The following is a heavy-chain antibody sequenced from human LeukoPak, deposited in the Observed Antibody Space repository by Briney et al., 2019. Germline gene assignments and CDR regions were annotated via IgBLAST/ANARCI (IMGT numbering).Heavy chain of an antibody. J-gene: IGHJ4*02. CDR3: AKGVAPDY. V-gene: IGHV3-23*01. Sequence: ETLSLTCAVSGYSISSGYYWGWIRQPPGKGLEWVSAISGSGGSTYYADSVKGRFTISRDNSKNTLYLQMNSLRAEDTAVYYCAKGVAPDYWGQGTLVTVSS. CDR2: ISGSGGST. D-gene: IGHD3-3*01. CDR1: GYSISSGYY.